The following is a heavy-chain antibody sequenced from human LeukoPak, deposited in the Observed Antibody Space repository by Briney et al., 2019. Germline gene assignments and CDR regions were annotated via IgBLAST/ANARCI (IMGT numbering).Heavy chain of an antibody. CDR2: ISSSSTYI. V-gene: IGHV3-21*06. J-gene: IGHJ4*02. D-gene: IGHD3-9*01. Sequence: GGSLRLSCAASGFTVSSNYMSWVRQAPGKGLEWVSSISSSSTYIYYADSVKGRFTISRDNAKNSLYLQMNSLRAEDTAVYYCARAPYDILTGYSPYYFDYWGQGTLVTVSS. CDR3: ARAPYDILTGYSPYYFDY. CDR1: GFTVSSNY.